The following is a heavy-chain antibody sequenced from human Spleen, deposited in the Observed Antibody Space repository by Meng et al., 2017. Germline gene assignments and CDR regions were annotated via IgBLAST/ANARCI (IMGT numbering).Heavy chain of an antibody. CDR3: TKNDFYCLGY. V-gene: IGHV4-4*02. CDR1: GAYSSSDNW. D-gene: IGHD2-21*01. Sequence: QLQLQESGPVLVNPSWPLYLTCAVPGAYSSSDNWCSWVRQPPGKGLEWIGEIYHSGSTNYNPSLKSRITISVDKPKNQFSLTLSSVTAADTAVYYCTKNDFYCLGYWGQGTLVTVSS. CDR2: IYHSGST. J-gene: IGHJ4*02.